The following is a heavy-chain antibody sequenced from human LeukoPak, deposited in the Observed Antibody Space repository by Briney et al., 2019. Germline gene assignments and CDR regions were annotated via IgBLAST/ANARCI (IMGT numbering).Heavy chain of an antibody. CDR3: ARISSSNWYNERGAFDV. Sequence: TSSETLSLTCTVSGGSISSSSHYWGWIRQPPGKGLEWIGSIYYSGNTYYNPSLKSRVAISVDTSKNQFSLKLSSVTAADTAVYYCARISSSNWYNERGAFDVWGQGTMVTVSS. D-gene: IGHD6-13*01. CDR2: IYYSGNT. J-gene: IGHJ3*01. CDR1: GGSISSSSHY. V-gene: IGHV4-39*07.